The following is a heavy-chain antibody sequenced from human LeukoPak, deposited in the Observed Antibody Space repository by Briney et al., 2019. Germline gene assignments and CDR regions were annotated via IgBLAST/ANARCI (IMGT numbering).Heavy chain of an antibody. CDR3: ARDPGQWLGLDY. J-gene: IGHJ4*02. V-gene: IGHV3-21*01. CDR2: ISSTGKYI. D-gene: IGHD6-19*01. CDR1: GFTFSIYS. Sequence: PGGSLRLSCAAPGFTFSIYSMKWVRQAPGKGLEWVTSISSTGKYIYYADSVKGRCTTSRDNAKNSLYLQMNSLRDEDTAVYYCARDPGQWLGLDYWGQGALVTVSS.